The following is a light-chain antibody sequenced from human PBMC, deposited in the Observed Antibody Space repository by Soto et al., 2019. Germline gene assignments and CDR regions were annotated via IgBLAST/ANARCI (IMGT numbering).Light chain of an antibody. J-gene: IGKJ2*01. V-gene: IGKV3-20*01. CDR1: QTVRNNY. CDR2: GAS. Sequence: EFVLTQSPGTLSLSPGERATLSCRASQTVRNNYLAWYQQKPGQAPRLLISGASSRATGIPDRFSGTGSGTDFTLTISRLEPEDFAVYYCQQYGSSPYTFGLGTKVDIK. CDR3: QQYGSSPYT.